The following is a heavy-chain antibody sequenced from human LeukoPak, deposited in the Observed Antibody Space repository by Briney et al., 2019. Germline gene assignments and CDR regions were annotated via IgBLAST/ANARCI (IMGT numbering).Heavy chain of an antibody. J-gene: IGHJ4*02. D-gene: IGHD1-26*01. Sequence: GGSLRLSCAASGFTFSSYWMSWVRQAPGKGLEWVANIKQDGSEKYYVDSVKGRFTISRDNAKNSLYLQMNCLRAEDTALYYCARDNGGSYSSFDYWGQGTLVTVSS. CDR2: IKQDGSEK. CDR3: ARDNGGSYSSFDY. V-gene: IGHV3-7*03. CDR1: GFTFSSYW.